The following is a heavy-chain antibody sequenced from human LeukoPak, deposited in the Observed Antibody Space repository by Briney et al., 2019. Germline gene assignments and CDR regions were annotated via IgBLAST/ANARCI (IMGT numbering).Heavy chain of an antibody. Sequence: GGSLRLSCAASGFTFSSYAMSWVRQAPGKGLEWVSPISGSGGSTYYADSVKGRFTISRDNSKNTLYLQMNSLRAEDTAVYYCSKDIYKYSNYGVYDCWGGGAILTVSS. CDR1: GFTFSSYA. CDR2: ISGSGGST. J-gene: IGHJ4*02. D-gene: IGHD4-11*01. V-gene: IGHV3-23*01. CDR3: SKDIYKYSNYGVYDC.